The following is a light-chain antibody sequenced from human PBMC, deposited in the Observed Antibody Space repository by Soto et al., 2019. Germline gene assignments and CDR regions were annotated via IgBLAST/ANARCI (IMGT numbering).Light chain of an antibody. J-gene: IGLJ1*01. V-gene: IGLV2-8*01. CDR1: SNDVGSSNF. CDR3: SSYAGSTSIV. CDR2: EVY. Sequence: QSALTQPPSASGSPGQSVTISCTGTSNDVGSSNFVSWYQQHPGKAPKLLIYEVYKRTSGVPDRFSGSKSGNTASLTVSGLQADDEADYYCSSYAGSTSIVFGIGTKLTVL.